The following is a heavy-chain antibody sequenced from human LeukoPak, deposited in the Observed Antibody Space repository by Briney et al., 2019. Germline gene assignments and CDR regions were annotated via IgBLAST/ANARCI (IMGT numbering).Heavy chain of an antibody. CDR1: GYTFTGYY. V-gene: IGHV1-2*02. Sequence: ASVKVSCKASGYTFTGYYMHWVRQAPGQGLEWMGWINPNSGGTNYAQKFQGRVTITADKSTSTAYMELSSLRSEDTAVYYCARGDYWGQGTLVTVSS. CDR3: ARGDY. CDR2: INPNSGGT. J-gene: IGHJ4*02.